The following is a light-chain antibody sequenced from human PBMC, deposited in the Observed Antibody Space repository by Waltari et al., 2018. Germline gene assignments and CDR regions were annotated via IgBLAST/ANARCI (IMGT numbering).Light chain of an antibody. CDR3: CSYAGSYVI. V-gene: IGLV2-11*01. J-gene: IGLJ2*01. Sequence: QSGLTQPRSVSGSPGQSVTIPCTGISSDDGDQSYVSGYQQHPGKAPKLMIYDGNKRPSGVPDRFSGSKSANTASLTISGLQAEDEADYSCCSYAGSYVIFGEGTKLTVL. CDR1: SSDDGDQSY. CDR2: DGN.